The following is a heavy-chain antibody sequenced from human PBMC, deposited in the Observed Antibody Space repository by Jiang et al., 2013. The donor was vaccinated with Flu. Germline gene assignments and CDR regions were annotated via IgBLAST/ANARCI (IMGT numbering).Heavy chain of an antibody. CDR1: ISSSNW. V-gene: IGHV4-4*02. Sequence: ISSSNWWSWVRQPPGKGLEWIGEIYHSGSTNYNPSLKSRVTISVDKSKNQFSLKLSSVTAADTAVYYCASGRPVLRFLEWLPRGGAFDIWGQGTMVTVSS. D-gene: IGHD3-3*01. CDR2: IYHSGST. CDR3: ASGRPVLRFLEWLPRGGAFDI. J-gene: IGHJ3*02.